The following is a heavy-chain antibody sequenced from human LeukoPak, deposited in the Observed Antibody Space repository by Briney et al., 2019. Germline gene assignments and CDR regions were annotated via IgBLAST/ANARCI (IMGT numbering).Heavy chain of an antibody. Sequence: GGSLRLSCAASGFTFSSYGMHWVRQAPGKGLEWVAVISYDGSNKYYADSVKGRFTISRDNSKNTLYLQMNNLRAEDTAVYYCAKDPGYGSGSYLDYWGQGTLVTVSS. J-gene: IGHJ4*02. D-gene: IGHD3-10*01. CDR3: AKDPGYGSGSYLDY. V-gene: IGHV3-30*18. CDR1: GFTFSSYG. CDR2: ISYDGSNK.